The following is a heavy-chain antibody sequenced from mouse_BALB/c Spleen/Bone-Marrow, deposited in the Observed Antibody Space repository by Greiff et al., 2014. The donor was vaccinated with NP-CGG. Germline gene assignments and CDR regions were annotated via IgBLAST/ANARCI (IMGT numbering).Heavy chain of an antibody. V-gene: IGHV2-9*02. CDR1: GFSLTSYG. CDR2: IWAGGST. CDR3: ARDYYGSQYYFDY. D-gene: IGHD1-1*01. J-gene: IGHJ2*01. Sequence: QVQLKESGPGLVAPSQSLSITCTVSGFSLTSYGVHWVRQPPGKGLEWLGVIWAGGSTNYNSALMSRLSISKDNSKSQVFLKMNSLQTDDTAMYYCARDYYGSQYYFDYWGQGTTRTVSS.